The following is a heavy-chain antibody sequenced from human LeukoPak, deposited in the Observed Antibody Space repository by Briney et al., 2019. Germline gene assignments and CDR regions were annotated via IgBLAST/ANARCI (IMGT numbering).Heavy chain of an antibody. CDR2: INHSGST. V-gene: IGHV4-34*01. Sequence: GSLRLSCAASGFTFSSYAMSWVRQAPGKGLEWIGEINHSGSTNYNPSLKSRVTISVDTSKNQFSLKLSSVTAADTAVYYCARGTSGSSEIFDYWGQGTLVTVSS. D-gene: IGHD6-6*01. J-gene: IGHJ4*02. CDR1: GFTFSSYA. CDR3: ARGTSGSSEIFDY.